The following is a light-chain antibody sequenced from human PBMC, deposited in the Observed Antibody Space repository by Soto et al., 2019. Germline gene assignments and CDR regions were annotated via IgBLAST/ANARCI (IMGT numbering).Light chain of an antibody. Sequence: EIVLTQSPATLSLSPGERAILSCRASQSVSTFLAWFQQKPGQAPRLLIYDASSRPTDIPARFSGSGSGTDFTLTISSLEPEDFAVYYCQQRSNWPPFTFGQGRLLEVK. J-gene: IGKJ5*01. CDR1: QSVSTF. CDR2: DAS. CDR3: QQRSNWPPFT. V-gene: IGKV3-11*01.